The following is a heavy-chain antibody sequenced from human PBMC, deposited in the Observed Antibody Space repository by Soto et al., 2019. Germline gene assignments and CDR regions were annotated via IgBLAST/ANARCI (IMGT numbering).Heavy chain of an antibody. J-gene: IGHJ6*03. D-gene: IGHD3-16*02. Sequence: PSETLSLTCTVSGGSISSYHWSWIRQPPGKGLEWIGYIYYSGSTNYNPSLKSRVTISVDTSKNQFSLKLSSVTAADTAVYYCARSLRQYYYYYYMDVWGKGTTVTVSS. CDR1: GGSISSYH. CDR3: ARSLRQYYYYYYMDV. CDR2: IYYSGST. V-gene: IGHV4-59*01.